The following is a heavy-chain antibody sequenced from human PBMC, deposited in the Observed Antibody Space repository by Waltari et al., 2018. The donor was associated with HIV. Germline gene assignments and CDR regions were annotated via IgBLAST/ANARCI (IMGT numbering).Heavy chain of an antibody. Sequence: EVQLVASGGGLVKAGGSLRLSCAASRFTFSRHSMNGVREAPGKGLEGFSSISSSSSYIYYADSVKGRFTISRDNAKNSLYLQMNSLRAEDTAVYYCARDFWGGYYYGMDVWGQGTTVTVSS. CDR2: ISSSSSYI. CDR3: ARDFWGGYYYGMDV. D-gene: IGHD3-16*01. CDR1: RFTFSRHS. J-gene: IGHJ6*02. V-gene: IGHV3-21*01.